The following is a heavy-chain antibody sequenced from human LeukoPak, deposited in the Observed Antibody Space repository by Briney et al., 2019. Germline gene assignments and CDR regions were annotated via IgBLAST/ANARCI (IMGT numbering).Heavy chain of an antibody. CDR3: AKDDSGYSSSWSLFDAFDI. CDR1: GFTFSDYY. CDR2: ISGSGGST. J-gene: IGHJ3*02. Sequence: PGGSLRLSCAASGFTFSDYYMSWIRQAPGKGLEWVSAISGSGGSTYYADSVKGRFTISRDNSKNTLYLQMSSLRAEDTAVYYCAKDDSGYSSSWSLFDAFDIWGQGTMVAVSS. D-gene: IGHD6-13*01. V-gene: IGHV3-23*01.